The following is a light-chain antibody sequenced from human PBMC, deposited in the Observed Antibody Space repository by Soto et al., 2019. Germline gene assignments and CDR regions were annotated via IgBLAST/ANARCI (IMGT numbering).Light chain of an antibody. CDR1: QNISNY. Sequence: EIVLTQSPGTLSLSPGERATPSCRASQNISNYLIWYQQKPGQAPRLLIYDVSNRATGIPARFSGSGSGTDFTLTISSLEPEDFAVYYCQQRSNWPRTFGQGTKVDIK. CDR3: QQRSNWPRT. CDR2: DVS. V-gene: IGKV3-11*01. J-gene: IGKJ1*01.